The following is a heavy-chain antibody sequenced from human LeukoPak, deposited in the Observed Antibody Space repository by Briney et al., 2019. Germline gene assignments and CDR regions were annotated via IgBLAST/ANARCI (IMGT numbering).Heavy chain of an antibody. CDR3: ARATMSYDSSGFGGAFDI. D-gene: IGHD3-22*01. V-gene: IGHV3-30-3*01. Sequence: GGSLRLSCAASGFTFSNYAMHWVCQAPGKGLDWVAVISYDGTNNYYADSVKGRFTISRDNSKNTMYLQMNSLRAEDTAMYYCARATMSYDSSGFGGAFDIGGQGTMVTVSS. CDR1: GFTFSNYA. J-gene: IGHJ3*02. CDR2: ISYDGTNN.